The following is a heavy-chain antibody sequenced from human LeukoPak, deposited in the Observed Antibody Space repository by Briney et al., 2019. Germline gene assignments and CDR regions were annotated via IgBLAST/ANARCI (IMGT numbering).Heavy chain of an antibody. CDR3: ARLGYCSSTSCSRGVAFDI. CDR1: GGSISSSSYY. D-gene: IGHD2-2*01. V-gene: IGHV4-39*01. J-gene: IGHJ3*02. Sequence: SETLSLTCTVSGGSISSSSYYWGWIRQPPGKGLEWIGSIYYSGSTYYNPSLKSRVTISVDTSKNQFSLKLSSVTAADTAVHYCARLGYCSSTSCSRGVAFDIWGQGTMVTVSS. CDR2: IYYSGST.